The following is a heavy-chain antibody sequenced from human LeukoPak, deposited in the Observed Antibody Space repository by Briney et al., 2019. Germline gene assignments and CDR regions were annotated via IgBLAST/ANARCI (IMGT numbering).Heavy chain of an antibody. CDR1: RFTFSSYA. CDR3: ARDGGDDAFDI. J-gene: IGHJ3*02. V-gene: IGHV3-30-3*01. D-gene: IGHD2-21*02. Sequence: GGSLRLSCAASRFTFSSYAMHWVRQAPGKGLEWVAVISYDGSNKYYADSVKGRFTISRDNSKNTLYLQMNSLRAEDTAVYYCARDGGDDAFDIWGQGTMVTVSS. CDR2: ISYDGSNK.